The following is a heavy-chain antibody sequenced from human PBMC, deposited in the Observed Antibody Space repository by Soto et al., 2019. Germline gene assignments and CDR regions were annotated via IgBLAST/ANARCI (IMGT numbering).Heavy chain of an antibody. D-gene: IGHD6-19*01. CDR2: ISGSSDAT. CDR1: GFTFSNYP. J-gene: IGHJ4*02. V-gene: IGHV3-23*01. Sequence: EVELLESGGGLVQPGESLRLSCSASGFTFSNYPMTWVRQTPGKGLEWVSAISGSSDATYCADSVTGRFTVSRDNSKNTLYLQMDSLRAEVTAVYYCAKFIRQVGWPFDYWGQGALVTVS. CDR3: AKFIRQVGWPFDY.